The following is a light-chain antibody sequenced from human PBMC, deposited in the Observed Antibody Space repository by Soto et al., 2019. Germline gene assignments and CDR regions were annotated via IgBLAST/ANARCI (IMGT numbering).Light chain of an antibody. V-gene: IGKV1D-8*01. CDR1: QGISNF. CDR3: QQYHDFPST. Sequence: VIWMTQSPSLLSASTGDRVTISCRMSQGISNFLAWYQQKPGKAPELPIYAASTLQTGVPSRFSGSGFGTDFTLTISGLQSEDFATYYCQQYHDFPSTFGQGTKVEIK. J-gene: IGKJ1*01. CDR2: AAS.